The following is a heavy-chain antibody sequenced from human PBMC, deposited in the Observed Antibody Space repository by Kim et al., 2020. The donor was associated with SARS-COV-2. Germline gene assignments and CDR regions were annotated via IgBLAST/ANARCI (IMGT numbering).Heavy chain of an antibody. D-gene: IGHD2-15*01. CDR2: INPSGGST. V-gene: IGHV1-46*01. CDR1: GYTFTSYY. J-gene: IGHJ3*02. CDR3: ARDPGDIVVVVAATTDAFDI. Sequence: ASVKVSCKASGYTFTSYYMHWVRQAPGQGLEWMGIINPSGGSTSYAQKFQGRVTMTRDTSTSTVYMELSSLRSEDTAVYYCARDPGDIVVVVAATTDAFDIWGQGTMVTVSS.